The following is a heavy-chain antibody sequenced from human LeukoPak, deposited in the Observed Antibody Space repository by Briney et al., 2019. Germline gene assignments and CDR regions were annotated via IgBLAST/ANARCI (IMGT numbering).Heavy chain of an antibody. D-gene: IGHD6-19*01. Sequence: SETLSLTCTVSGGSISSYYWSWIRQPPGKGLEWIGYIYYSGSTNYNPSLKRRVTISVDTSKNQFSLKLSSVTAADTAVYYCARGQWPLYYFDYWGQGTLVTVSS. V-gene: IGHV4-59*01. CDR3: ARGQWPLYYFDY. CDR2: IYYSGST. CDR1: GGSISSYY. J-gene: IGHJ4*02.